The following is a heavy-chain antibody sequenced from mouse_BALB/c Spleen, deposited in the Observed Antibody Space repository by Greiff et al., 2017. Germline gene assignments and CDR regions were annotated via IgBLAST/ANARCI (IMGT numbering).Heavy chain of an antibody. Sequence: EVHLVESGGGLVQPGGSLKLSCAASGFTFSSYGMSWVRQTPDKRLELVATINSNGGSTYYPDSVKGRFTISRDNAKNTLYLQMSSLKSEDTAMYYCASLLLAFSYWGQGTLVTVSA. CDR1: GFTFSSYG. CDR3: ASLLLAFSY. CDR2: INSNGGST. D-gene: IGHD2-1*01. V-gene: IGHV5-6-3*01. J-gene: IGHJ3*01.